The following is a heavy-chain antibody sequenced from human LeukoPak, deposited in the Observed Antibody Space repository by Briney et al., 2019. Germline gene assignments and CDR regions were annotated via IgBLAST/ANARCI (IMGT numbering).Heavy chain of an antibody. CDR2: IYTSGST. CDR1: GGSISSGSYY. Sequence: KTSETLSLTCTVSGGSISSGSYYWSWIRQPAGKGLEWIGRIYTSGSTNYNPSLKSRVTISVDTSKNQLSLKLSSVTAADTAVYYCAREIPVAGTGYFDYWGQGTLVTVSS. J-gene: IGHJ4*02. CDR3: AREIPVAGTGYFDY. D-gene: IGHD6-19*01. V-gene: IGHV4-61*02.